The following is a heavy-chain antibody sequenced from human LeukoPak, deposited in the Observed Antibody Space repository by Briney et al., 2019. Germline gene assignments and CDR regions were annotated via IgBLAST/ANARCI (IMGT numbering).Heavy chain of an antibody. Sequence: ASVKVSCKTSGYTFTTYWLHWVRQAPGQGLEWMGIINPTGGAANYAEKFRARVSMTRDTSTSTLYMDLTSLTSEDTAVYYCARAKSLSAFSGIDYWGQGSLVTVSP. J-gene: IGHJ4*01. CDR2: INPTGGAA. D-gene: IGHD3-3*02. CDR3: ARAKSLSAFSGIDY. CDR1: GYTFTTYW. V-gene: IGHV1-46*01.